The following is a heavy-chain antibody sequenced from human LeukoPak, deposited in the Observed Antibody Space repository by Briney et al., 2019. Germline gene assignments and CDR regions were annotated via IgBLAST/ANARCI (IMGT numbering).Heavy chain of an antibody. D-gene: IGHD3-22*01. J-gene: IGHJ4*02. CDR1: GFTFDDYA. CDR2: INWNSGRR. CDR3: AKDIGLYYDSSGLDY. V-gene: IGHV3-9*01. Sequence: GGSLRLSCAASGFTFDDYAMHWVRQAPGKGLEWVSGINWNSGRRGYADSVKGRFTISRDNAKNSLYLQMNSLRAEDTALYYCAKDIGLYYDSSGLDYWGQGTLVTVSS.